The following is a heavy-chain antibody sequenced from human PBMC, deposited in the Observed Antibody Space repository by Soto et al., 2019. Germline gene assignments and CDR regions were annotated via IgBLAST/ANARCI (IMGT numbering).Heavy chain of an antibody. Sequence: PGGSLRLSCAASGFTFSSYWMHWVRQAPGKGLVWVSCISPDGSDIRYADSVKGRFTISRDNAKNTLYLQMNSLGAEDTAVFYCAGEQHTTFHYWGQGALVTVSS. V-gene: IGHV3-74*01. CDR3: AGEQHTTFHY. D-gene: IGHD1-26*01. J-gene: IGHJ4*02. CDR1: GFTFSSYW. CDR2: ISPDGSDI.